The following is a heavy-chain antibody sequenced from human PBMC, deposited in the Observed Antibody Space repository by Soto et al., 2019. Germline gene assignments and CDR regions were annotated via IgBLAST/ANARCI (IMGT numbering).Heavy chain of an antibody. V-gene: IGHV3-23*01. CDR1: GFTFSSYA. CDR2: IDGSGGDT. CDR3: AKEIVAAAYVETSPFDV. J-gene: IGHJ4*02. Sequence: EVQLLESGGGLVQAGGSLRLSCAASGFTFSSYAMGWVRQARGTGLEWVSVIDGSGGDTSFADSVKGRVTNSRDNSKKTLYLHMSSLRVEDTARYYCAKEIVAAAYVETSPFDVWGQGTQVTVSS. D-gene: IGHD2-15*01.